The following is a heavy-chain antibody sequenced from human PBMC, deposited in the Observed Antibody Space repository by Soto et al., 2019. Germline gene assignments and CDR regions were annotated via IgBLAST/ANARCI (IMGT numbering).Heavy chain of an antibody. Sequence: SVKVSCKASGDPLSSYAIIWVRQAPGQGLEWMGGIIPIFGTANYAQKFQCRVTITADKSTSTAYMELSSLRSEDTAVYYCARVDTIFGVHPGYYYGMDVWGQGTTVTVSS. CDR2: IIPIFGTA. V-gene: IGHV1-69*06. CDR1: GDPLSSYA. J-gene: IGHJ6*02. D-gene: IGHD3-3*01. CDR3: ARVDTIFGVHPGYYYGMDV.